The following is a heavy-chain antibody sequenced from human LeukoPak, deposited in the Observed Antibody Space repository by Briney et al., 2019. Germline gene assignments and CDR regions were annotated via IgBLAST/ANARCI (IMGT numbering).Heavy chain of an antibody. V-gene: IGHV3-23*01. Sequence: PGGSLRLSCGASGFTFSSYAMNWVRQAPGKGLEWVSSISGGSGTTHYADSVKGRFTISRDNSKNTLYLQMNSLRAEDTAVYYCAKDLFGRIQLRAFFDYWGQGTLVTVSS. D-gene: IGHD5-18*01. CDR2: ISGGSGTT. CDR1: GFTFSSYA. J-gene: IGHJ4*02. CDR3: AKDLFGRIQLRAFFDY.